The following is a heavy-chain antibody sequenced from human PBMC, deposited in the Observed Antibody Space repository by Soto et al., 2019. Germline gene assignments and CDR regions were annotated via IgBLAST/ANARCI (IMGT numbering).Heavy chain of an antibody. J-gene: IGHJ4*02. Sequence: PGVSLRLSCAASGFTFGDYAMQWVRQAPGKGLEWVSAISWNSGSIDYADSVKGRFTISRDNAKNSLYLQMNSLRAEDTALYYCAKSHTTSGWYVTTDYWGQGTRVTVSS. V-gene: IGHV3-9*01. CDR2: ISWNSGSI. CDR1: GFTFGDYA. CDR3: AKSHTTSGWYVTTDY. D-gene: IGHD6-19*01.